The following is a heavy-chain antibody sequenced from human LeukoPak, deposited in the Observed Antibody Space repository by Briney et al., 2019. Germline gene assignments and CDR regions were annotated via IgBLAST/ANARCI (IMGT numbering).Heavy chain of an antibody. D-gene: IGHD3-22*01. CDR2: ISSSSSYI. CDR1: GFTFSSYG. Sequence: GRSLRLSCAASGFTFSSYGMNWVRQAPGKGLEWVSSISSSSSYIYYADSVKGRFTISRDNAKNSLYLQMNSLRAEDTAVYYCARDHYYDSSGQAFWGQGTLVTVSS. CDR3: ARDHYYDSSGQAF. V-gene: IGHV3-21*01. J-gene: IGHJ4*02.